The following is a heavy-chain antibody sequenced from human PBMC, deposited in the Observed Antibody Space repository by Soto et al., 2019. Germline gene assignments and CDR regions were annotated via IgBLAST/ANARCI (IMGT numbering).Heavy chain of an antibody. CDR3: ASTYSGSYVNYGMDV. CDR2: IYHSGST. V-gene: IGHV4-30-2*05. Sequence: PSETLSLTCAVSGGSISSGGYSWSWIRQPPGKGLEWIGYIYHSGSTYYNPSLKSRVTISVDTSKNQFSLKLSSVTAADTAVYYCASTYSGSYVNYGMDVWGQGATVTVSS. D-gene: IGHD1-26*01. J-gene: IGHJ6*02. CDR1: GGSISSGGYS.